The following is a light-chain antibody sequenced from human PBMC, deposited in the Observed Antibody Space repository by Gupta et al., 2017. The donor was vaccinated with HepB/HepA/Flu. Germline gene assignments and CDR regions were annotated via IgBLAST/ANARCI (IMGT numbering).Light chain of an antibody. CDR1: QSVSSY. Sequence: DIVLTQSPATLSLSPGERATLSCRASQSVSSYLAWYQQKPGQAPRLLIYDASNRATGIPARFSGSGSGTXFTLTIXSLEPEDFAVYYCQQRSSWPPTFGXGTKVEIK. V-gene: IGKV3-11*01. CDR2: DAS. CDR3: QQRSSWPPT. J-gene: IGKJ1*01.